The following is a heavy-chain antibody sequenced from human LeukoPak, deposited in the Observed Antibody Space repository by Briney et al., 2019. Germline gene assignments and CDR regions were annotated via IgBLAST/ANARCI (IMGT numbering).Heavy chain of an antibody. Sequence: ASVKGSCKASGYTFTSYGISWVRQAPGQGLEWMGWISAYNGNTNYAQKLQGRVTMTTDTSTSTAYMELRSLRSDDTAVYYCARGIIHLGYYYYGMDVWGKETTVTVSS. J-gene: IGHJ6*04. CDR1: GYTFTSYG. CDR2: ISAYNGNT. CDR3: ARGIIHLGYYYYGMDV. D-gene: IGHD3-10*01. V-gene: IGHV1-18*04.